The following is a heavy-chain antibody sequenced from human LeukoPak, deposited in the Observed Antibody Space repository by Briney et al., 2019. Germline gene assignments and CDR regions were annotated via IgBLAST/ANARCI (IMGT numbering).Heavy chain of an antibody. D-gene: IGHD2-21*01. CDR2: ISSSGSTI. CDR3: ARDLPFCGGDCLTLDY. V-gene: IGHV3-48*01. CDR1: GFTLSIFS. Sequence: GGSLRLSCAASGFTLSIFSMNWVRQAPGKGLEWVSYISSSGSTIYYADSVKGRFTISRDNAKNSPYLQMNSLRAEDTAVYYCARDLPFCGGDCLTLDYWGQGTLVTVSS. J-gene: IGHJ4*02.